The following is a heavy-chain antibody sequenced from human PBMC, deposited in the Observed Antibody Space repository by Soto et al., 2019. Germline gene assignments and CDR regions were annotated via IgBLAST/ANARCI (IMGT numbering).Heavy chain of an antibody. CDR2: ISAYNGNT. Sequence: ASVKVSCKASCYTLTSYGISWVRQAPGQGLEWMGWISAYNGNTNYAQKLQGRVTMTTDTSTSTAYMELRSLRSDDTAVYYCARSSGSAYWFDPWGQGTLVTVSS. D-gene: IGHD6-6*01. J-gene: IGHJ5*02. V-gene: IGHV1-18*01. CDR1: CYTLTSYG. CDR3: ARSSGSAYWFDP.